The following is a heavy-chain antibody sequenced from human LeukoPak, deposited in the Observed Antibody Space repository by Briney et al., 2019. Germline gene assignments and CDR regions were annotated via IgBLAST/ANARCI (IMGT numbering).Heavy chain of an antibody. CDR2: INHSGST. D-gene: IGHD3-10*01. CDR1: GGSFSGYY. CDR3: ARAPPRYYYGSGSRTGRDY. Sequence: PSETLSLTCAVYGGSFSGYYWSWIRHPPGRGLEWIGEINHSGSTNYNPSLKSRVTISVDTSKNQFSLKLSSVTAADTAVYYCARAPPRYYYGSGSRTGRDYWGQGTLVTVSS. J-gene: IGHJ4*02. V-gene: IGHV4-34*01.